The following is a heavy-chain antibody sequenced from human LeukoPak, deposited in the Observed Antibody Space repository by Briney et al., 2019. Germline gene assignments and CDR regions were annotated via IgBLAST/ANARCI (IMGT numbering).Heavy chain of an antibody. J-gene: IGHJ5*02. CDR3: AKEGSIAVAGTNIP. D-gene: IGHD6-19*01. CDR2: ISGSGGST. Sequence: GGSLRLSCAASGFTFSSYAMSWVRQAPGKGLEWVSAISGSGGSTYYADSVKGRFTISRDNSKNALYLQMNSLRAEDTAVYYCAKEGSIAVAGTNIPWGQGTLVTVSS. V-gene: IGHV3-23*01. CDR1: GFTFSSYA.